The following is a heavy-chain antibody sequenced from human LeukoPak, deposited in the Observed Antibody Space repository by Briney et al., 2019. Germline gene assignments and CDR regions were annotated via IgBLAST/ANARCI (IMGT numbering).Heavy chain of an antibody. CDR2: IYTSGST. Sequence: ASQTLSLTCTVSGGSISSYYWSWIRQPAGKGLEWIGRIYTSGSTNYNPSLKSRVTMSVDTSKNQFSLKLSSVTAADTAVYYCARSTTVTTSASFDYWGQGTLVTVSS. D-gene: IGHD4-11*01. CDR1: GGSISSYY. J-gene: IGHJ4*02. CDR3: ARSTTVTTSASFDY. V-gene: IGHV4-4*07.